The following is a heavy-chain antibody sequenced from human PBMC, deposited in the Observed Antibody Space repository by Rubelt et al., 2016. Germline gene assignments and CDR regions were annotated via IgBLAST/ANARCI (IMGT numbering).Heavy chain of an antibody. J-gene: IGHJ4*02. CDR2: MNPNSGNT. CDR1: D. CDR3: AAGEGYNYIDDY. V-gene: IGHV1-8*01. D-gene: IGHD5-24*01. Sequence: DINWVRQATGQGLEWMGWMNPNSGNTGYAQKFQGGVTMTRDTSISTANMELSRLRSEDTAIYYCAAGEGYNYIDDYWGQGTLVTVSS.